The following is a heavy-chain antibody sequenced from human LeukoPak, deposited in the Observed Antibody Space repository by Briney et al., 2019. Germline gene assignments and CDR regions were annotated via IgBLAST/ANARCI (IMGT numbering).Heavy chain of an antibody. CDR3: VSVRQGNRFAY. D-gene: IGHD1/OR15-1a*01. J-gene: IGHJ4*02. Sequence: SETLSLTCAVYGGSFSGYYWSWIRQPPGKGVEWIGEIKHSGSTNYSASLNSRVTMSIDTSKNQLSLKLSSVAAAVAAVYYCVSVRQGNRFAYWGQGTLVTVSS. CDR2: IKHSGST. CDR1: GGSFSGYY. V-gene: IGHV4-34*01.